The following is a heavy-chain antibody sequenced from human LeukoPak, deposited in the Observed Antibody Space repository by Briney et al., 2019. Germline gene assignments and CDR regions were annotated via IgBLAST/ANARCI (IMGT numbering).Heavy chain of an antibody. V-gene: IGHV3-33*06. Sequence: GGSLRHSCAASGFTFSSYGMHWVRQAPGKGLEWVAVIWYDGSNKYYADSVKGRFTISRDNSKNTLYLQMNSLRAEDTAVYYCAKGVEYYDILTGYWDYFDYWGQGTLVTVSS. CDR3: AKGVEYYDILTGYWDYFDY. CDR2: IWYDGSNK. J-gene: IGHJ4*02. D-gene: IGHD3-9*01. CDR1: GFTFSSYG.